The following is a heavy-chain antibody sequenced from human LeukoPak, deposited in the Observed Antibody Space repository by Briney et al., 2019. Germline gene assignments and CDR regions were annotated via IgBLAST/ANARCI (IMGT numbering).Heavy chain of an antibody. CDR3: ARGTKTAILPYYYYYMDV. CDR1: GYIFAAYY. J-gene: IGHJ6*03. Sequence: ASVKVSCKTSGYIFAAYYLNWVRQAPGQGLEWLGWINPNSGRTKYAQKFQDRVTMTRDTSISTAYMELSRLRSDDTAVYYCARGTKTAILPYYYYYMDVWGKGTTVTVSS. V-gene: IGHV1-2*02. D-gene: IGHD5-18*01. CDR2: INPNSGRT.